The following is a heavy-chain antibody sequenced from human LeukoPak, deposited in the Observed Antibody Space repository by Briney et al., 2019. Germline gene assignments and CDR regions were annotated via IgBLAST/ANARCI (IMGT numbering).Heavy chain of an antibody. CDR3: PRENSGGYDYEDY. D-gene: IGHD5-12*01. V-gene: IGHV1-2*02. J-gene: IGHJ4*02. CDR2: INPNSGGT. CDR1: GYTFTGYY. Sequence: ASVKVSCKASGYTFTGYYMHWVRQAPGQGLEWMGWINPNSGGTNYAQKFQGRVTMTRDTSISTAYMELSRLRSDDTAVYYCPRENSGGYDYEDYWGQGTLVTVSS.